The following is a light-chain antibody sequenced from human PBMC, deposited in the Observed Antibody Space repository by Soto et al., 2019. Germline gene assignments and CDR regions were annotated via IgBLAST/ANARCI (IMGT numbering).Light chain of an antibody. CDR1: SSDVGGYKY. Sequence: QSVRTQPASVSGSPGQSITISCTGTSSDVGGYKYVSWYQLHPGKAPKLMIYEVSNRPSGISNRFSASKSGNTASLTISGLQAEDEADYYCFSYTSSTAYVFGTGTKVTVL. CDR2: EVS. J-gene: IGLJ1*01. CDR3: FSYTSSTAYV. V-gene: IGLV2-14*01.